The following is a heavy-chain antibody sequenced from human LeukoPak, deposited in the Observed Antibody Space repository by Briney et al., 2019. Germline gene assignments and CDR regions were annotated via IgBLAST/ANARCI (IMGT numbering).Heavy chain of an antibody. D-gene: IGHD3-22*01. CDR1: GGSISSSSYY. Sequence: SETLSLTCTVSGGSISSSSYYWGWIRQPPGKGLEWIGSIYYSGSTYYNPSLKSRVTISVATSKHQSSLKLSSVPPADTAVYYCARHYYDSSGSIGEAFDIWGQGTMVTVSS. V-gene: IGHV4-39*01. CDR2: IYYSGST. J-gene: IGHJ3*02. CDR3: ARHYYDSSGSIGEAFDI.